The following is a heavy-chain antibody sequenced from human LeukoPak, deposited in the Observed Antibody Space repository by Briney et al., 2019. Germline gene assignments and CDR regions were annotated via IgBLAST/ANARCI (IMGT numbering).Heavy chain of an antibody. CDR1: RFTVSSNY. J-gene: IGHJ6*02. CDR3: ARDRLWSYGMDV. V-gene: IGHV3-66*01. Sequence: GGSLRLSCAASRFTVSSNYMSWVRQAPGKGLEWVSVIYAGGSTYYADSVKGRFTISRDNSKHTLYLQMNSLRAEDTAVYYCARDRLWSYGMDVWGQGTTVTVSS. CDR2: IYAGGST. D-gene: IGHD3-10*01.